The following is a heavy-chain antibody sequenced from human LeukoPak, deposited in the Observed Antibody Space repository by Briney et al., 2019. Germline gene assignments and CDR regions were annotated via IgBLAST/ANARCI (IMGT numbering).Heavy chain of an antibody. J-gene: IGHJ4*02. CDR2: IYWDDDK. Sequence: SGPTLVKPTEILTLTCTFSGFSLSTSGVGVGWIRQPPGKALEYLALIYWDDDKRYNPFLKNRLAITKVTSANQVVLMMTNMDPVDTATYYCAHRLGGYNWDDGIFDYWGQGILVTVSS. D-gene: IGHD1-20*01. V-gene: IGHV2-5*02. CDR1: GFSLSTSGVG. CDR3: AHRLGGYNWDDGIFDY.